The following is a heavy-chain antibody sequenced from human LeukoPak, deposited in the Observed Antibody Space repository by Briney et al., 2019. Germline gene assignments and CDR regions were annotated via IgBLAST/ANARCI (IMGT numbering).Heavy chain of an antibody. Sequence: ASVKVSCKASGYTFTGYYMYWVRQAPGQGLEWMGWINPKSGGTNYAQKFQGRVTMTRDTSISTAYMELSRLISDDTAVYYCAREGSTVNFQHWGQGTLVTVSS. CDR2: INPKSGGT. J-gene: IGHJ1*01. D-gene: IGHD1-26*01. CDR3: AREGSTVNFQH. CDR1: GYTFTGYY. V-gene: IGHV1-2*02.